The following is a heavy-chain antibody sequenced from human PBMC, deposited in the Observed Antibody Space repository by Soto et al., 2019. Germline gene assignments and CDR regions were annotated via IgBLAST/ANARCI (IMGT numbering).Heavy chain of an antibody. V-gene: IGHV4-34*01. Sequence: SETLSLTCAVYGGSFSGYYWSWIRQPPGKGLEWIGEINHSGSTNYNPSLKSRVTISVDTSKNQFSLKLSSVTAADTAVYYCARDDFWSGYSRGMDVWGHGTTVTVSS. J-gene: IGHJ6*02. CDR2: INHSGST. CDR1: GGSFSGYY. D-gene: IGHD3-3*01. CDR3: ARDDFWSGYSRGMDV.